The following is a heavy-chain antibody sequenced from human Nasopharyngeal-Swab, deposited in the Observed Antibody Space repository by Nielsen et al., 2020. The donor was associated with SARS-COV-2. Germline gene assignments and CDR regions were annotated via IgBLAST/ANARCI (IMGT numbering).Heavy chain of an antibody. CDR3: ARGEGITMVRGVHYY. J-gene: IGHJ4*02. Sequence: WVRQAPGQRLEWMGWINAGNGNTKYSQKFQGRVTITRDTSASTAYMELSSLRSEDTAVYYCARGEGITMVRGVHYYWGQGTLVTVSS. D-gene: IGHD3-10*01. V-gene: IGHV1-3*01. CDR2: INAGNGNT.